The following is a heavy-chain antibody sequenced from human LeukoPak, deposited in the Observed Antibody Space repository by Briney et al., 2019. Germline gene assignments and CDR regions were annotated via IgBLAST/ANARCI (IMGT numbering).Heavy chain of an antibody. Sequence: GGPLRLSCAASGFTFSTYNMNWGRQAPEKGLEWVSYISSTSSTVYYADSVKGRFTVSRDNAKDSLYLQMNSLRDEDTAMFYCARVGDGYSVNYFDYWGQGTLVTVSS. J-gene: IGHJ4*02. V-gene: IGHV3-48*02. CDR3: ARVGDGYSVNYFDY. CDR1: GFTFSTYN. CDR2: ISSTSSTV. D-gene: IGHD5-24*01.